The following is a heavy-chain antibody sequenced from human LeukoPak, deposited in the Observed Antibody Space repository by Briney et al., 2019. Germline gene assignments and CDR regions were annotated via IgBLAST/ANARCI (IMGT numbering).Heavy chain of an antibody. CDR2: IKQDGSEK. V-gene: IGHV3-7*01. CDR3: ARETPPHIVLMVYALYYYMDV. CDR1: GFTFSSYW. J-gene: IGHJ6*03. D-gene: IGHD2-8*01. Sequence: QPGGSPRLSCAASGFTFSSYWMSWVRQAPGKGLEWVANIKQDGSEKYYVDSVKGRFTISRDNAKNSLYLQMNSLRAEDTAVYYCARETPPHIVLMVYALYYYMDVWGKGTTVTVSS.